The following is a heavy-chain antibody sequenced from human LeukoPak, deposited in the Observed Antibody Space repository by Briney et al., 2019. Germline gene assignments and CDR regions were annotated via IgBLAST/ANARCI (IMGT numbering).Heavy chain of an antibody. CDR3: AREKKTEWTTGAFDV. D-gene: IGHD3-3*01. J-gene: IGHJ3*01. V-gene: IGHV3-11*01. Sequence: SVKGRFTMSRDNAQNVLYLEMNSLRAEDTAVYYCAREKKTEWTTGAFDVWGQGTMVIVSS.